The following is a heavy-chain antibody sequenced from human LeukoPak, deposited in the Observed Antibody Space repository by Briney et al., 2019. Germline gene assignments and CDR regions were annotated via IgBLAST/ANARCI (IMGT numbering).Heavy chain of an antibody. CDR3: ARPRLLFGSGPILV. Sequence: SETLSLTCAVYGGSFSGYYWSWIRQPPGEGLEWIGEINHSGSTNYNPSLKSRVTISVDTSKNQFSLRLTSVTAADTAVYFCARPRLLFGSGPILVWGQGTLVTVSS. D-gene: IGHD3-10*01. V-gene: IGHV4-34*01. CDR1: GGSFSGYY. CDR2: INHSGST. J-gene: IGHJ4*02.